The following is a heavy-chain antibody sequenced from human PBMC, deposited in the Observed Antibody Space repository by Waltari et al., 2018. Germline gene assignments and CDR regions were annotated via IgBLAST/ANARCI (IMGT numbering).Heavy chain of an antibody. V-gene: IGHV4-39*07. CDR2: IYYSGST. D-gene: IGHD6-13*01. CDR1: GGSISSSSYY. CDR3: AREGIAAAGLDY. J-gene: IGHJ4*02. Sequence: QLQLQESGPGLVKPSETLSLTCTVSGGSISSSSYYWGWIRQPPGKGLEWIGGIYYSGSTYYNPSLKSRVTISVDTSKNQFSLKLSSVTAADTAVYYCAREGIAAAGLDYWGQGTLVIVSS.